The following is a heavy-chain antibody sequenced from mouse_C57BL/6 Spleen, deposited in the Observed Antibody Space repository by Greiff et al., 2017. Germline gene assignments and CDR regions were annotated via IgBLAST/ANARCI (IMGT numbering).Heavy chain of an antibody. CDR1: GYTFTGYW. Sequence: QVQLQQSGAELMKPGASVKLSCKATGYTFTGYWIEWVKQRPGHGLEWIGEILPGRGSTNYNEKFKGKATFTADTSSNTAYMQLSLLTTEDSAIYYCARWGTAQVHYYAMDYWGQGTSVTVSS. J-gene: IGHJ4*01. CDR3: ARWGTAQVHYYAMDY. CDR2: ILPGRGST. D-gene: IGHD3-2*02. V-gene: IGHV1-9*01.